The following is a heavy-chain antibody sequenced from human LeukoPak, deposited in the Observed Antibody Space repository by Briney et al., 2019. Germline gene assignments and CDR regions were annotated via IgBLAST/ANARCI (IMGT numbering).Heavy chain of an antibody. CDR3: ARGGYYYDSVLFDP. V-gene: IGHV4-31*11. Sequence: SEGLCVTCAVSGGSISGGGYYCSCVRQHAGKGLGWIGYIYYSGSTYYNPSLKSRVTISVDTSKNQFSLKLSFVTAADTAVYYCARGGYYYDSVLFDPWGQGTLVTVSS. D-gene: IGHD3-22*01. CDR2: IYYSGST. J-gene: IGHJ5*02. CDR1: GGSISGGGYY.